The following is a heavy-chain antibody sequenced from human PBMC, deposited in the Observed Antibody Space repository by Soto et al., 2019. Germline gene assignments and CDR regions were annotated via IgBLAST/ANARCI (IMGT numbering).Heavy chain of an antibody. Sequence: QVQVVESGGGLVKPGGSVRLSCVAAGFYFSDYYMTWFRLAPGMAPDRVLSISSTSAYPTYADSVKGRFTISRDNAKNSVYLQMDSLRGEDTAVYYCARDPSRRSPPDYWGQGTLVTVSS. V-gene: IGHV3-11*05. CDR2: ISSTSAYP. CDR1: GFYFSDYY. CDR3: ARDPSRRSPPDY. J-gene: IGHJ4*02.